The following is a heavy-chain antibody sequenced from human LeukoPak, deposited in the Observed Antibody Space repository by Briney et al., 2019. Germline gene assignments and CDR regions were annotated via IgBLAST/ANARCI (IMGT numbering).Heavy chain of an antibody. CDR3: ARGTSY. J-gene: IGHJ4*02. CDR1: GGSFSGYY. Sequence: PSETLSLTCAVYGGSFSGYYWSWIRQPAGKGLEWIGRIFSSGSTNYNPSLKSRVTISIDTSKNQFSLKLSSVTAADTAVYYCARGTSYWGQGTLVTVSS. CDR2: IFSSGST. V-gene: IGHV4-59*10.